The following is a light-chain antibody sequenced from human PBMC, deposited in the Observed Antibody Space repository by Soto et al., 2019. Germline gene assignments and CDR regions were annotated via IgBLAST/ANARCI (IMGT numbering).Light chain of an antibody. CDR1: SSDVGGYSY. J-gene: IGLJ7*01. Sequence: QSALTQPRSVSGSPGHSVTISCTGTSSDVGGYSYVSWYQQHPGKAPKLMISDVSKRPSGVPDRFSGSKFGNTVSLTISGLQAEDEADYYCCSYAGAFTYVFGSGTQLTVL. V-gene: IGLV2-11*01. CDR3: CSYAGAFTYV. CDR2: DVS.